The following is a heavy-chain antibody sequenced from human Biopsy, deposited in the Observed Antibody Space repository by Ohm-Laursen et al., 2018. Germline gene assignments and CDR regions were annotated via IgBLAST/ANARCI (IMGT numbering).Heavy chain of an antibody. Sequence: SDTLSLTWPVSGGSIYNFFWSWIRQPPGKGLEWIGYIYYSGSTNYNPSLKSRVTISVDRSKNHFSLELSSVTAADTAVYYCARVGVGAPSIDYFDSWGQGALVTVSS. CDR3: ARVGVGAPSIDYFDS. J-gene: IGHJ4*02. CDR1: GGSIYNFF. D-gene: IGHD1-26*01. V-gene: IGHV4-59*07. CDR2: IYYSGST.